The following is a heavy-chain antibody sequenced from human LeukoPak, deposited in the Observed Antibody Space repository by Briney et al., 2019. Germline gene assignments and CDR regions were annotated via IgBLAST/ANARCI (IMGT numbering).Heavy chain of an antibody. CDR3: AELGITMIGGV. CDR2: ITRNGGIK. V-gene: IGHV3-11*04. J-gene: IGHJ6*04. Sequence: GGSLRLSCAASGFKFNDYQVSWIRQAPGKGLEYISYITRNGGIKYYADSVMGRFTISRDNAKNSLYLQMNSLRAEDTAVYYCAELGITMIGGVWGKGTTVTISS. CDR1: GFKFNDYQ. D-gene: IGHD3-10*02.